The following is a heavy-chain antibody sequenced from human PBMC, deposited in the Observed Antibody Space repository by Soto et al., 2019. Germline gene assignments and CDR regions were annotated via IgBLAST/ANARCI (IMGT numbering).Heavy chain of an antibody. CDR1: GFTFTSSA. Sequence: QMQLVQSGPEVKKPGTSVKFSCKASGFTFTSSAVQWVRQARGQRLEWIGWIVVGSGNTNYAQKFQERVTITRDMSTSTAYMELSSLRSEDTAVYYCAAVFKVPRPDYWGQGTLVTVSS. V-gene: IGHV1-58*01. J-gene: IGHJ4*02. CDR3: AAVFKVPRPDY. CDR2: IVVGSGNT.